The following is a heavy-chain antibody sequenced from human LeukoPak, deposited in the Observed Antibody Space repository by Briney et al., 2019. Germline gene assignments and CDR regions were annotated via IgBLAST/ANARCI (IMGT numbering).Heavy chain of an antibody. CDR2: IRWDSDVI. J-gene: IGHJ5*02. CDR1: GFSLDGYT. V-gene: IGHV3-43*01. D-gene: IGHD1-26*01. CDR3: ARGLQGATPCDL. Sequence: GGSLRLSCSASGFSLDGYTMHWVRQTPGKGLQWLSLIRWDSDVIYYGDSVRGRFTISRDNSKNSLYLQMNGLRPEDTAFYFCARGLQGATPCDLWGRGTLVTVSS.